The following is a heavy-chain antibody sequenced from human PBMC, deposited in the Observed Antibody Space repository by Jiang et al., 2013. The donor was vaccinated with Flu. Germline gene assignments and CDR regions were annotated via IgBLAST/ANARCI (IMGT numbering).Heavy chain of an antibody. CDR2: WDDDK. D-gene: IGHD3-3*01. CDR3: ALPRGIFGVVSFDY. J-gene: IGHJ4*02. V-gene: IGHV2-5*02. Sequence: WDDDKRYSPSLKSRLTITKDTSKNQVVLTMTNMDPVDTATYYCALPRGIFGVVSFDYWGQGTLVTVSS.